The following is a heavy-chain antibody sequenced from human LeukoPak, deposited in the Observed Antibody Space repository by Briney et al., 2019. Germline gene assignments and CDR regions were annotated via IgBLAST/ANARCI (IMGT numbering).Heavy chain of an antibody. J-gene: IGHJ6*03. D-gene: IGHD3-22*01. Sequence: SETLSLTCAISGGSFSNYYWIWIRQSPGKGLEWIGSINHSGNTNYNPSLKSRVTVSVDTSKNQFSLKLSSVTAADTAVYYCTRGSIAYYYMDVWGKGTTVTISS. CDR2: INHSGNT. CDR3: TRGSIAYYYMDV. CDR1: GGSFSNYY. V-gene: IGHV4-34*01.